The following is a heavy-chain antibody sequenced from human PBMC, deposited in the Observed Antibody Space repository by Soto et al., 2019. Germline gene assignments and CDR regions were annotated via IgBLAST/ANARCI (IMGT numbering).Heavy chain of an antibody. CDR3: ASFITMVRGVFDYYYGMDV. CDR1: GGSFSGYY. V-gene: IGHV4-34*01. J-gene: IGHJ6*02. D-gene: IGHD3-10*01. CDR2: INHSGST. Sequence: SETLSLTCAVYGGSFSGYYWSWIRQPPGKGLEWTGEINHSGSTNYNPSLKSRVTISVDTSKNQFSLKLSSVTAADTAVYYCASFITMVRGVFDYYYGMDVWGQGTTVTVS.